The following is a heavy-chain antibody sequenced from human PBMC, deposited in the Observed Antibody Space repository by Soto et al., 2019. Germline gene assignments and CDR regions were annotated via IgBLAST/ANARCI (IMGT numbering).Heavy chain of an antibody. CDR1: GFTFSSYW. CDR2: IKQDGSEK. V-gene: IGHV3-7*01. CDR3: ARDSTSGSYFGLPLYYYYGMDV. D-gene: IGHD1-26*01. Sequence: GRSLRLSCAPSGFTFSSYWMSWVRQAPGKGLEWVANIKQDGSEKYYVDSVKGRFTTYRDSDKISLYLQRNSLRAEDTAEYYCARDSTSGSYFGLPLYYYYGMDVWHRGTRTTVST. J-gene: IGHJ6*04.